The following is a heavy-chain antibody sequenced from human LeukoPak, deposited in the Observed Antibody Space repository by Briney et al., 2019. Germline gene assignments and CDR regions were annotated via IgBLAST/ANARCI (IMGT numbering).Heavy chain of an antibody. CDR1: GDSVTSYY. V-gene: IGHV4-59*02. D-gene: IGHD3-3*01. CDR3: AIAAGYDFWSGLLTTPFDY. CDR2: IHSGGRT. J-gene: IGHJ4*02. Sequence: SETLSPTCTVSGDSVTSYYWGWIRQPPGKGLEWIGYIHSGGRTIYNPSLESRLTISRDTSRSQFSLKLNSVTAEDTAVYYCAIAAGYDFWSGLLTTPFDYWGQGTLVTVSS.